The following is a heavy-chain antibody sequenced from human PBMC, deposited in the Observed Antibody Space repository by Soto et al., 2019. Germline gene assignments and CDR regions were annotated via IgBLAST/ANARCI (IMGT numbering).Heavy chain of an antibody. V-gene: IGHV3-23*01. CDR3: AKDCRRLAVTGSAFDS. Sequence: EGQLLESGGGFVQPGGSLRLSCAASGFTFNDYAMAWVRQAPGQGLEWVSSISGSGGHSSYVDSVRGRFTISRDNVNNILSLDMSDLRAEDTALYYCAKDCRRLAVTGSAFDSWGQGALVTVSS. D-gene: IGHD6-19*01. CDR2: ISGSGGHS. J-gene: IGHJ4*02. CDR1: GFTFNDYA.